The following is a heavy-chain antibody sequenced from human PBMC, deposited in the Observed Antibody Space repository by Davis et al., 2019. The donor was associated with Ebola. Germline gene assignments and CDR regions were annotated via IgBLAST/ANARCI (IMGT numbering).Heavy chain of an antibody. D-gene: IGHD2-2*02. CDR1: GGSISSSSDY. V-gene: IGHV4-39*01. Sequence: PSETLSLTCTVSGGSISSSSDYWGWIRQPPWKGLEWIGSTYYSGTTYYKPSLKRRVTISVDTSKNKFYLKLSSVTAADTAVYYCARTVPAAILFFDAFDIWGQGTMVTVSS. CDR2: TYYSGTT. J-gene: IGHJ3*02. CDR3: ARTVPAAILFFDAFDI.